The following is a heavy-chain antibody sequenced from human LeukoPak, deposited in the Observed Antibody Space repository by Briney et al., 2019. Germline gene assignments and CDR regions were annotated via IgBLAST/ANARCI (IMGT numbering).Heavy chain of an antibody. CDR1: GYTFTSYD. J-gene: IGHJ6*03. CDR2: MNPNSGNT. CDR3: ASSSIAAASTTLYYYYYMDV. D-gene: IGHD6-13*01. Sequence: ASVKVSCKASGYTFTSYDIHWVRQATGQGLEWMGWMNPNSGNTGYAQKFQGRVTMTRNTSISTAYMELSSLRSEDTAVYYCASSSIAAASTTLYYYYYMDVWGKGTTVTVSS. V-gene: IGHV1-8*01.